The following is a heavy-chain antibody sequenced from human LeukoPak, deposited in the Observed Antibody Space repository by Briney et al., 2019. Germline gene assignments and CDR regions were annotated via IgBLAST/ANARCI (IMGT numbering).Heavy chain of an antibody. J-gene: IGHJ4*02. CDR2: IYSGGST. CDR1: GFTFSSYS. CDR3: ASSWEIGPDY. Sequence: GGSLRLSCAASGFTFSSYSMNWVRQAPGNGLEWVSDIYSGGSTYYADSVKGRFTISSHNSKNTLYLQMNSLRTEDTAVYYCASSWEIGPDYWGQGTLVTVSS. V-gene: IGHV3-53*04. D-gene: IGHD1-26*01.